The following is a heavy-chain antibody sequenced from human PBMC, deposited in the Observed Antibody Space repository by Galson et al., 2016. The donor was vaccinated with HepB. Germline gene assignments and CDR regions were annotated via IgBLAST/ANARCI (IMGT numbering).Heavy chain of an antibody. V-gene: IGHV3-23*01. CDR2: ISGSGGET. J-gene: IGHJ2*01. D-gene: IGHD4-17*01. CDR1: GFTFSGYK. CDR3: ASGTTVTTSNSFWYFDL. Sequence: SLRLSCAASGFTFSGYKMNWVRQAPGKGLDWVSTISGSGGETHYADSVKGRFTFSRDNSKNTMYVQMTSLRAEDTAVYYCASGTTVTTSNSFWYFDLWGRGTLVTVSS.